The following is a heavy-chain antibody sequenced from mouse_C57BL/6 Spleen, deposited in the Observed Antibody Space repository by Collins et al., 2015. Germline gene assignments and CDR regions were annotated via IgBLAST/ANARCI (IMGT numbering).Heavy chain of an antibody. Sequence: QVQLQQSGAELVRPGASVTLSCKASGYTFTDYEMHWVKQTPVHGLEWIGAIDPETGGTAYNQKFKGKAILTADKSSSTAYMELRSLTSEDSAVYYCTYDGYYYAMDYWGQGTSVTVSS. CDR1: GYTFTDYE. CDR3: TYDGYYYAMDY. J-gene: IGHJ4*01. D-gene: IGHD2-3*01. CDR2: IDPETGGT. V-gene: IGHV1-15*01.